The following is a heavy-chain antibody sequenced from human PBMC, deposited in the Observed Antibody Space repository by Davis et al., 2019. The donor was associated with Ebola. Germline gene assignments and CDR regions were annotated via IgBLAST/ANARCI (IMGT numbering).Heavy chain of an antibody. CDR1: GFTFSRSG. CDR2: ISEDGRNK. Sequence: PGGSLRLSCAASGFTFSRSGMHWVRQAPGTGLEWVAAISEDGRNKRYADSVTGRFTISRDNSRNTLYLQMDSLRIDDTAVYYCARNTDCSVATCYWDWFDPWGQGTRVIVSS. V-gene: IGHV3-30*03. CDR3: ARNTDCSVATCYWDWFDP. J-gene: IGHJ5*02. D-gene: IGHD2-15*01.